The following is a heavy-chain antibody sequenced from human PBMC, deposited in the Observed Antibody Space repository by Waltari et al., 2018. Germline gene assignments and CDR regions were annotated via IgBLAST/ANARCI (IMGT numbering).Heavy chain of an antibody. D-gene: IGHD6-19*01. V-gene: IGHV3-30*18. CDR2: MSYDGGYE. CDR3: AKDRDPAGSLRYFDS. CDR1: GFTFSSHG. J-gene: IGHJ4*02. Sequence: QVQLVESGGGVVQPGRSLRLSCAASGFTFSSHGMHWVHQAPGKGLEWVALMSYDGGYEYYADSVKGRFTISRDNSKNTLYLQMNSLRTEDTAVYYCAKDRDPAGSLRYFDSWGQGTLVTVSS.